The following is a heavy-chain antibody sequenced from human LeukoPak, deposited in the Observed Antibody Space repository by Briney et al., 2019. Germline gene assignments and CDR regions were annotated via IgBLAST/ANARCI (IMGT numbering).Heavy chain of an antibody. CDR1: GFTFSTCG. CDR3: ARFRENSGYCSH. J-gene: IGHJ4*02. V-gene: IGHV3-7*01. CDR2: IKQDGSGN. Sequence: GGSLRLSCAASGFTFSTCGMSWVRQAPGKGLEWVANIKQDGSGNYYVDSVKGRFTISRDNAKNSLYLQMNSLRVEDTAVYYCARFRENSGYCSHWGQGTLVTVSS. D-gene: IGHD3-22*01.